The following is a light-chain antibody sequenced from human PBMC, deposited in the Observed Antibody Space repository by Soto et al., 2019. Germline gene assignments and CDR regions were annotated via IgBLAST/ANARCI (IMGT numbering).Light chain of an antibody. CDR3: ETWDSNTQV. V-gene: IGLV4-60*03. CDR1: SGHSSYI. CDR2: LEGSGSY. Sequence: QAVVTQSSSASASLGSSVKLTCTLSSGHSSYIIAWHQQQPGKAPRYLMKLEGSGSYNKGSGVPDRFSGSSSAADRYLTISSLQAEDEAEYYCETWDSNTQVFGVGTKLTVL. J-gene: IGLJ2*01.